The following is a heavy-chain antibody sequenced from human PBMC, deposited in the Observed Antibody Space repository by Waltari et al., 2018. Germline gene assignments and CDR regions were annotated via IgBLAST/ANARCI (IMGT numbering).Heavy chain of an antibody. D-gene: IGHD1-26*01. CDR1: GGTFSSYA. Sequence: QVQLVQSGAEVKKPGSSVKVSCKASGGTFSSYAISWVRQATGQGLEWMGWMNPNSGNTGYAQKFQGRVTITRNTSISTAYMELSSLRSEDTAVYYCARGQRIVGASGEYFQHWGQGTLVTVSS. V-gene: IGHV1-8*03. CDR2: MNPNSGNT. J-gene: IGHJ1*01. CDR3: ARGQRIVGASGEYFQH.